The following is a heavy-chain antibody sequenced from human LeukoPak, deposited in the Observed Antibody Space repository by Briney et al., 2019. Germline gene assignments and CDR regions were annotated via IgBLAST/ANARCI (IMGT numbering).Heavy chain of an antibody. CDR1: GFTFSSYA. J-gene: IGHJ4*02. Sequence: GGSLRLSCAASGFTFSSYAMPWVRQAPGKGLEWVAVISYDGSNKYYADSVKGRFTISRDNSKNTLYLQMNSLRAEDTAVYYCAREGYDSSGYYGYWGQGTLVTVSS. D-gene: IGHD3-22*01. CDR3: AREGYDSSGYYGY. V-gene: IGHV3-30-3*01. CDR2: ISYDGSNK.